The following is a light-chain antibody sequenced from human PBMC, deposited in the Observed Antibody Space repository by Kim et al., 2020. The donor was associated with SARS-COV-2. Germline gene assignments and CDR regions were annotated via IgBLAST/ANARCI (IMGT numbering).Light chain of an antibody. J-gene: IGLJ2*01. Sequence: ASVKLTCTLSSGHSSYAIAWHQQQPEKGPRYLMKLNSDGSHSKGDGIPDRFSGSSSGAERYLTISSLQSEDEADYYCQTWGTGIVVFGGGTQPTVL. CDR2: LNSDGSH. CDR3: QTWGTGIVV. V-gene: IGLV4-69*01. CDR1: SGHSSYA.